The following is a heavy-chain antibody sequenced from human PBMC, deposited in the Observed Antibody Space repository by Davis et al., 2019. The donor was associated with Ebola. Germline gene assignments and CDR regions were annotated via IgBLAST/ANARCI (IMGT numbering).Heavy chain of an antibody. D-gene: IGHD4-23*01. CDR2: ISGSGGST. V-gene: IGHV3-23*01. J-gene: IGHJ4*02. CDR1: GFTFSSYA. CDR3: AKMFRAVVTPVDY. Sequence: GESLKISCAASGFTFSSYAMSWVRQAPGKGLEWVSAISGSGGSTYYADSVKGRFTISRDNSKNTLYLQMNSLRAEDTAVYYCAKMFRAVVTPVDYWGQGTLVTVSS.